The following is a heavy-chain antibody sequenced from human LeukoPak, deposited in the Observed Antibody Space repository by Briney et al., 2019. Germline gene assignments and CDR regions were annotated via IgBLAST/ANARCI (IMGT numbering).Heavy chain of an antibody. CDR3: ANYYDSSGYQHY. Sequence: GGSLRLSCAASGFTFSSYAMSWVRQAPGKGLEWVSAISGSGGSTYYADSVKGRFTISRDNSKNTLYLRMNSLRAEDTAVYYCANYYDSSGYQHYWGQGTLVTVSS. CDR1: GFTFSSYA. J-gene: IGHJ4*02. D-gene: IGHD3-22*01. CDR2: ISGSGGST. V-gene: IGHV3-23*01.